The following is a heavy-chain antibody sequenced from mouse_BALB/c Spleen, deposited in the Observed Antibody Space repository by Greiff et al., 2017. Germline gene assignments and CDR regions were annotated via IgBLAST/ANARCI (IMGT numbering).Heavy chain of an antibody. J-gene: IGHJ4*01. CDR2: ISSGGSYT. V-gene: IGHV5-6-4*01. CDR1: GFTFSSYT. CDR3: TRERGDY. Sequence: DVMLVESGGGLVKPGGSLKLSCAASGFTFSSYTMSWVRQTPEKRLEWVATISSGGSYTYYPDSVKGRFTISRDNAKNTLYLQMSSLKSEDTAMYYCTRERGDYWGQGTSVTVSS.